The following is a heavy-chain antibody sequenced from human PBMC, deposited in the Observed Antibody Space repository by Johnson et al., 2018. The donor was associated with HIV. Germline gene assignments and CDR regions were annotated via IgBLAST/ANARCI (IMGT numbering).Heavy chain of an antibody. CDR3: ASDRTYHPIFGGVENAFDI. V-gene: IGHV3-33*01. J-gene: IGHJ3*02. CDR2: MWYDGSNK. D-gene: IGHD3-3*01. CDR1: GFTFSTYG. Sequence: QVQLVESGGGVVQPGRSLRLSCEASGFTFSTYGMHWVRQAPGKGLEWVAVMWYDGSNKYYADTVKGRFTISRDNSKNTLYLQMNSLRAEDTAVYYCASDRTYHPIFGGVENAFDIWGQGTMVTVSS.